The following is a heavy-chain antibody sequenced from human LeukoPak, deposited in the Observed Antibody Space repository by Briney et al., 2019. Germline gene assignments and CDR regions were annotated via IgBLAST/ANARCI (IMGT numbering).Heavy chain of an antibody. J-gene: IGHJ6*03. Sequence: SETLSLTRTVSGGSISSYYWSWIRQPPGKGLEWIGYIYYSGSTNYNPSLKSRVTISVDTSKNQFSLKLSSVTAADTAVYYCARTGSGSFYYYYYMDVWGKGTTVTVSS. D-gene: IGHD3-10*01. CDR1: GGSISSYY. CDR3: ARTGSGSFYYYYYMDV. CDR2: IYYSGST. V-gene: IGHV4-59*01.